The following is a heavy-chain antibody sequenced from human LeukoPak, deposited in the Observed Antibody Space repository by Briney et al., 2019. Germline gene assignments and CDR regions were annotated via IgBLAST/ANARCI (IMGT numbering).Heavy chain of an antibody. CDR3: TTELLRYFDWLSPFDY. V-gene: IGHV3-15*01. D-gene: IGHD3-9*01. Sequence: GGSLRLSCAASGFTFSNAWMSWVRQAPGKGLEWVGRIKSKTDGGTTDYAAPVKGRFTISRDDSKNTLYLQMNSLKTEDTAVYYCTTELLRYFDWLSPFDYWGQGTLVTASS. J-gene: IGHJ4*02. CDR2: IKSKTDGGTT. CDR1: GFTFSNAW.